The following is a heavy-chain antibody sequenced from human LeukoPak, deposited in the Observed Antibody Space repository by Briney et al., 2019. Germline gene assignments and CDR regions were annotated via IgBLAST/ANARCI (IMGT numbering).Heavy chain of an antibody. CDR2: IYYSGST. V-gene: IGHV4-39*07. CDR3: ARGGSVVVPAAMVAEYFQH. CDR1: GGSISSSSYY. D-gene: IGHD2-2*01. J-gene: IGHJ1*01. Sequence: PSETLPLTCTVSGGSISSSSYYWGWIRQPPGKGLEWIGSIYYSGSTYYNPSLKSRVTISVDTSKNQFSLKLSSVTAAGTAVYYCARGGSVVVPAAMVAEYFQHWGQGTLVTVSS.